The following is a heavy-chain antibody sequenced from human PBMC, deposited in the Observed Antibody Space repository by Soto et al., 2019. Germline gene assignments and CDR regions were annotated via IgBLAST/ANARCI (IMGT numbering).Heavy chain of an antibody. CDR2: IYYSGST. CDR3: ARVRKGSYWFDP. CDR1: GGSISSGGYY. D-gene: IGHD2-15*01. J-gene: IGHJ5*02. V-gene: IGHV4-31*03. Sequence: QVQLQESGPGLVKPSQTLSLTCTVSGGSISSGGYYWSWIRQHPGKGLEWIGYIYYSGSTYYNPSLMSRVIISLDTSKNQFSLKLSSVTAADTAVYYCARVRKGSYWFDPWGQGTLVTVSS.